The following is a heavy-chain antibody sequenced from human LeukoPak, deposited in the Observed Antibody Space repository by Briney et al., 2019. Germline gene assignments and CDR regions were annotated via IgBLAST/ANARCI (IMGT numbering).Heavy chain of an antibody. CDR1: GGTFSSYA. CDR3: ARVTHNPEEHYFDY. Sequence: SVKVSCKASGGTFSSYAISWVRQAPGQGLEWMGGIIPIFGTANYAQKFQGRVTMTRDMSTSTVYMELSSLRSEDTAVYHCARVTHNPEEHYFDYWGQGTLVTVSS. V-gene: IGHV1-69*05. D-gene: IGHD1-14*01. CDR2: IIPIFGTA. J-gene: IGHJ4*02.